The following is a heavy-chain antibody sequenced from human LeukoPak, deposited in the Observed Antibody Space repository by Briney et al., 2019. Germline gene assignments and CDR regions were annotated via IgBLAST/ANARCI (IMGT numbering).Heavy chain of an antibody. CDR1: GFTFSGYW. Sequence: GGSLTLSCAASGFTFSGYWMSWLRQAPGKGLEWVANIKQDGGEKYYVDSVKGRFTISRDNAKNSLYLQRNSLRAEDTAVYYCARDRGFGQADVWGKGTTVTVSS. D-gene: IGHD3-10*01. CDR3: ARDRGFGQADV. CDR2: IKQDGGEK. J-gene: IGHJ6*04. V-gene: IGHV3-7*01.